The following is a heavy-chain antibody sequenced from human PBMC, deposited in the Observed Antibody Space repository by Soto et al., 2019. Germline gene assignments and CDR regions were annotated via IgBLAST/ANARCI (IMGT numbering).Heavy chain of an antibody. CDR3: ATGSTVTTSILGY. D-gene: IGHD4-17*01. CDR1: GGSFSGYY. CDR2: INHSGST. J-gene: IGHJ4*02. V-gene: IGHV4-34*01. Sequence: PSETLSLTCAVYGGSFSGYYWSWIRQPPGKGLEWIGEINHSGSTNYNPSLKSRVTISVDTSKNQFSLKLSSVTAADTAVYYCATGSTVTTSILGYWGQGTLVTVSS.